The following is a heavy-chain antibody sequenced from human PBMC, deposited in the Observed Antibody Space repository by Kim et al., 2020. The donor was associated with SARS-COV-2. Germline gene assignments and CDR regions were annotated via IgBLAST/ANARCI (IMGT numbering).Heavy chain of an antibody. CDR1: GFTFSSYG. Sequence: GGSLRLSCAASGFTFSSYGMSWVRQAPGKGLELVSTITNSGDNTYYADSVKGRFTISRDNSKNTLYLQMNSLRPEDTALYYCAGYNYFDPWGQGTLVTVSS. CDR2: ITNSGDNT. CDR3: AGYNYFDP. V-gene: IGHV3-23*01. J-gene: IGHJ5*02.